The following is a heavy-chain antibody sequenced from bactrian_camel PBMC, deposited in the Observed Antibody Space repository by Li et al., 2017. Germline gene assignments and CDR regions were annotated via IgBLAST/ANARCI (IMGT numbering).Heavy chain of an antibody. CDR3: AATGYRMHLGVCNGHPYDY. CDR1: GLVYPFWS. CDR2: IDSRGTT. D-gene: IGHD7*01. V-gene: IGHV3S61*01. Sequence: HVQLVESGGGSVQAGGSLTLSCAASGLVYPFWSMAWFRQAPGKEREGVARIDSRGTTEYVDSVKGRFTVFKGNAGKTLYLQMNSLKPEDTAMYYCAATGYRMHLGVCNGHPYDYWGQGTQVTVS. J-gene: IGHJ4*01.